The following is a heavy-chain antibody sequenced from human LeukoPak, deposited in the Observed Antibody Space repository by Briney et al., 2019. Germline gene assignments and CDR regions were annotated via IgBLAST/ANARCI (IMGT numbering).Heavy chain of an antibody. CDR1: GFTFSSYA. J-gene: IGHJ4*02. V-gene: IGHV3-30*02. CDR2: IPYDGSDK. D-gene: IGHD7-27*01. CDR3: AKSKLGPYDC. Sequence: HPGGSLRLSCAASGFTFSSYAMHWVRQAPGKGLEWVAFIPYDGSDKSYVDSVKGRFTISRDNSKNTLYLQMNSLRSEDTAVYFCAKSKLGPYDCWGQGTLVTVS.